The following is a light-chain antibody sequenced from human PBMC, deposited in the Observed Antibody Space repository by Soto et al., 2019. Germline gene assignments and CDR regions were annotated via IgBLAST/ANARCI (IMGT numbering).Light chain of an antibody. CDR1: QNIRTY. V-gene: IGKV1-39*01. Sequence: DIKMTKSPYSLSSPFRPSATITCLASQNIRTYLNWYQQKPGRAPKLLIHSASALPSGVPSRFSGSGSGTEFTLTMSGLQPEDFATYYCQHTSSTPFTCGPGTTGDIK. J-gene: IGKJ3*01. CDR3: QHTSSTPFT. CDR2: SAS.